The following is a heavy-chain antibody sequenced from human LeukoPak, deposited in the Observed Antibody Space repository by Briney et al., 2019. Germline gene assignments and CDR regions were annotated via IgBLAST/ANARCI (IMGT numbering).Heavy chain of an antibody. CDR3: AKTVSGSHSYQGGDY. Sequence: GGSLRLSCAASGFTFSSYAMSWVRRAPGKGLEWVSAISGSGGNTYYADSVKGRFTMSRDNSKNTLYLQMNSLRAEDTAVYFCAKTVSGSHSYQGGDYWGQGTLVTVST. CDR1: GFTFSSYA. V-gene: IGHV3-23*01. J-gene: IGHJ4*02. CDR2: ISGSGGNT. D-gene: IGHD3-16*02.